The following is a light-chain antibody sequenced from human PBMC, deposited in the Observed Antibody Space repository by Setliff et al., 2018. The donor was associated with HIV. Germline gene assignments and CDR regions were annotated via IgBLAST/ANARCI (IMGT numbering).Light chain of an antibody. V-gene: IGLV2-23*02. CDR1: SSDIGDYES. Sequence: QSVLAQPASVSGSPGQSITISCTGSSSDIGDYESVSWYQQHPGEVPKLMIYDVTKRPSGVSNRFSASKSGNTASLTISGLQAEDEAHYYCCSDAGGDTWIFGGGTKVTV. J-gene: IGLJ2*01. CDR3: CSDAGGDTWI. CDR2: DVT.